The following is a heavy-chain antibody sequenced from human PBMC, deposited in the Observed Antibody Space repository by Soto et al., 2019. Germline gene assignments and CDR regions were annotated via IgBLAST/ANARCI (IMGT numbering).Heavy chain of an antibody. Sequence: GDSLKISCKGSGYSFTSYWIGWVRQMPGKGLEWMGIIYPGDSDTRYSPSFQGQVTISADKSISTAYLQWSSLKASDTAMYYCARQISVVGPADNYSYYGMDGWGQGKMVTV. J-gene: IGHJ6*02. CDR3: ARQISVVGPADNYSYYGMDG. CDR1: GYSFTSYW. V-gene: IGHV5-51*01. CDR2: IYPGDSDT. D-gene: IGHD2-2*01.